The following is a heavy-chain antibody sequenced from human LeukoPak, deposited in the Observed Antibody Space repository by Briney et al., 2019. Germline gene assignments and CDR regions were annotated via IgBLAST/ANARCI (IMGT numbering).Heavy chain of an antibody. CDR1: GGSIRNYY. CDR3: ARAYDYGFPYFDY. J-gene: IGHJ4*02. Sequence: SETLSLTCTVLGGSIRNYYWSWIRQPPGKGLQWIGYIYYSGSTNYNPSLKSRVTISVDTSKNQFSLKLSSVTAADTAVYYCARAYDYGFPYFDYWGQGTLVTVSS. CDR2: IYYSGST. D-gene: IGHD4-17*01. V-gene: IGHV4-59*01.